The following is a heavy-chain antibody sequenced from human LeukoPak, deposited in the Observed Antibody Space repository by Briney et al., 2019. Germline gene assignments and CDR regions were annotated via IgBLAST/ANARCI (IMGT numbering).Heavy chain of an antibody. D-gene: IGHD3-16*01. CDR1: GFTFSIYE. CDR3: ARGGVRYFDY. V-gene: IGHV3-48*03. Sequence: TGGSLRLPCAASGFTFSIYEMNWVSQAPGKGLEWVSYISSTSNTIYYADSVKGRFTVSRDNAKNSLYLQMNSLRAEDTAVYHCARGGVRYFDYWGQGTLVTVSS. J-gene: IGHJ4*02. CDR2: ISSTSNTI.